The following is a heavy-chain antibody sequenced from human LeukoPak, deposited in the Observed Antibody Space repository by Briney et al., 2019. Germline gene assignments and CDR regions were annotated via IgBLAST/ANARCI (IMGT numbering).Heavy chain of an antibody. CDR1: GFTFSSYA. D-gene: IGHD6-19*01. V-gene: IGHV3-23*01. CDR3: AKTGSGSSGWDEAFDI. CDR2: ISGSGGST. J-gene: IGHJ3*02. Sequence: GALRLSCAASGFTFSSYAMSWVRQAPGKGLEWVSAISGSGGSTYYADSVKGRFTISRDNSKNTLYLQMNSLRAEDTAVYYCAKTGSGSSGWDEAFDIWGQGTMVTVSS.